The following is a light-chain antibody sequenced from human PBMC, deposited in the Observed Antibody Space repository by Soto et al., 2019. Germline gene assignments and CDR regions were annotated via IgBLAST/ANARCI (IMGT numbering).Light chain of an antibody. CDR2: RVS. Sequence: DIVLTQSPLLLPVTLGQPASISCTSSQSLVYSDGQTYLSWIQQRPGQSPRRLIYRVSNRDTGVPVRFSASGSGTDFTLKISRVEAEDVAVYFCMQAVYWPFTFGPGTKVDIK. V-gene: IGKV2-30*01. CDR1: QSLVYSDGQTY. J-gene: IGKJ3*01. CDR3: MQAVYWPFT.